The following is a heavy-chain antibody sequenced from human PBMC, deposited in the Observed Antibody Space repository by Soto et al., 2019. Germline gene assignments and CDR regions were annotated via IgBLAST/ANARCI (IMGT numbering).Heavy chain of an antibody. Sequence: SETLSLTCAVSGGSISSGGYSWSWIRQPPGKGLEWIGYIYHSGSTYYNPSLKSRVTISVDRSKNKFSLKLSSVTAADTAVYNFERDNNWGGFDYWCQGILVNVS. J-gene: IGHJ4*02. CDR2: IYHSGST. V-gene: IGHV4-30-2*01. CDR1: GGSISSGGYS. D-gene: IGHD7-27*01. CDR3: ERDNNWGGFDY.